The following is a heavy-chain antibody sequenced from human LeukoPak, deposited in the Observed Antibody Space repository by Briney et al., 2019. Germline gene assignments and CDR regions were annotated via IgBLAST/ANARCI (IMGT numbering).Heavy chain of an antibody. D-gene: IGHD6-19*01. CDR2: IYYSGSI. Sequence: SETLSLTCAVSGYSISSSNWWGWIRQPPGKGRGGIGYIYYSGSIYYNPSLKSRVTMSVDTSKNQFSLKLSSVTAVDTAVYYCARMGGYDSSGWPYYFDYWGQGTLVTVSS. CDR3: ARMGGYDSSGWPYYFDY. J-gene: IGHJ4*02. V-gene: IGHV4-28*05. CDR1: GYSISSSNW.